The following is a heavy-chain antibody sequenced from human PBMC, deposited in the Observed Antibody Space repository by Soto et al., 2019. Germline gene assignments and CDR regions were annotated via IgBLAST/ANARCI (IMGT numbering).Heavy chain of an antibody. D-gene: IGHD2-21*02. Sequence: QITLKESGPTLMKPTQTLTLTCTFSGFSLSTSGVGVGWIRQPPGKALEWLALIYWNDDKRNSPSLKSRLTITKDTSKNQVVLTMTNMDPVDTATYYCAHSPGDWRPQEYFQHWGQGTLVTVSS. CDR3: AHSPGDWRPQEYFQH. J-gene: IGHJ1*01. V-gene: IGHV2-5*01. CDR1: GFSLSTSGVG. CDR2: IYWNDDK.